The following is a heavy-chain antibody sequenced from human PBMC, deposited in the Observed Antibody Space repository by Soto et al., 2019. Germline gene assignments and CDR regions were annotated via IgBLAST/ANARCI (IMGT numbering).Heavy chain of an antibody. CDR2: ISSNGGST. J-gene: IGHJ6*02. CDR3: ARNLSSSYGMDV. CDR1: GFTFSSYA. V-gene: IGHV3-64*01. D-gene: IGHD6-19*01. Sequence: PGVSPRLSCAAPGFTFSSYAMHWVRQAPGKGLEYVSAISSNGGSTYYANSVKGRFTISRDNSKNTLYLQMGSLRAEDMAVYYCARNLSSSYGMDVWGQGTTVTVSS.